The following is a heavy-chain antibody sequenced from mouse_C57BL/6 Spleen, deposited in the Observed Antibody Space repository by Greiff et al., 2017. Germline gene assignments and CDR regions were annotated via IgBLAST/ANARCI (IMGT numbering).Heavy chain of an antibody. CDR2: ISSGSSTI. D-gene: IGHD1-1*01. CDR3: ARRDGSSSSFAY. Sequence: EVKLVESGGGLVKPGGSLKLSCAASGFTFSDYGMHWVRQAPEKGLEWVAYISSGSSTIYYADTVKGRFTISRYKAKTTLVLQMTSLRSEDTAMYYSARRDGSSSSFAYWGQGTLVTVSA. CDR1: GFTFSDYG. J-gene: IGHJ3*01. V-gene: IGHV5-17*01.